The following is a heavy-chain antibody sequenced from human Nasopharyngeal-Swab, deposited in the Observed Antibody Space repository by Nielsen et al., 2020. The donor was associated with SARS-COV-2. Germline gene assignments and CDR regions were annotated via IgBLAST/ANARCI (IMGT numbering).Heavy chain of an antibody. CDR2: IWYDGSNK. CDR3: ARGGWLQIITYFDL. D-gene: IGHD5-24*01. J-gene: IGHJ2*01. CDR1: GFTFSNYG. Sequence: GGSLRLSCAAPGFTFSNYGMHWVRQAPSKGLEWVALIWYDGSNKYYADSVKGRFTISRDNSKNTLYLQMNSLRAEDTAVYYCARGGWLQIITYFDLWGRGTLVTVSS. V-gene: IGHV3-33*01.